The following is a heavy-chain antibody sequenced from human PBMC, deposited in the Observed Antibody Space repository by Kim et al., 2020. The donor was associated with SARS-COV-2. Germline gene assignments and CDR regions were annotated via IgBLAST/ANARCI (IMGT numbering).Heavy chain of an antibody. D-gene: IGHD2-2*01. CDR3: ARSLYHAPRRFWVRVDP. CDR2: IYHSGTT. Sequence: SETLSLTCAVYGGSFSGYYWSWIRQPPGKVLEWIGEIYHSGTTKYNPPLKSRVTISLDTAKNQFSLKLSSVTAADTAVYFCARSLYHAPRRFWVRVDPWGQGTLVTVSS. V-gene: IGHV4-34*01. J-gene: IGHJ5*02. CDR1: GGSFSGYY.